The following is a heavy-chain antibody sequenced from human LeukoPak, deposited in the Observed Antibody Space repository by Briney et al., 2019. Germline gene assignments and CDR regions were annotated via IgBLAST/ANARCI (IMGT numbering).Heavy chain of an antibody. D-gene: IGHD5-24*01. CDR2: INWNGDRR. CDR1: GFTFDDYG. V-gene: IGHV3-20*04. J-gene: IGHJ4*02. CDR3: AREDGYVPFDY. Sequence: GGSLRLSCAASGFTFDDYGMSWVRQAPGKGLEWVSGINWNGDRRSYVDSVKRRLTISRDNAKNSLYLQMKSLRAEDMALYYCAREDGYVPFDYWGQGALVTVSS.